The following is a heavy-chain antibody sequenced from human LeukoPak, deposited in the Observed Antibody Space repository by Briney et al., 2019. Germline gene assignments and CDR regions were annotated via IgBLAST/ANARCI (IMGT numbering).Heavy chain of an antibody. V-gene: IGHV4-61*02. CDR1: GGSISSGSYY. J-gene: IGHJ4*02. CDR2: IYTSGST. CDR3: AREYEYYFDY. Sequence: SQTLSLTCTVSGGSISSGSYYWSRIRQPAGKGLEWIGRIYTSGSTNYNPSLKSRVTISVDTSKNQFSLKLSSVTAADTAAYYCAREYEYYFDYRGQGTLVTVSS. D-gene: IGHD2-8*01.